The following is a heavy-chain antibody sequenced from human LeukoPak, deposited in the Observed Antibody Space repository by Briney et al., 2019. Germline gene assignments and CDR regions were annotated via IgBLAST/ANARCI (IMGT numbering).Heavy chain of an antibody. V-gene: IGHV3-74*01. CDR3: ARELYYYDSSGYYYVLGGPDAFDI. J-gene: IGHJ3*02. CDR2: INSDGSST. D-gene: IGHD3-22*01. CDR1: GFTFSSYW. Sequence: PGGSLRLSCAASGFTFSSYWMHWVRQAPGKGLVWASRINSDGSSTSYADSVKGRFTISRDNAKNTLYLQMNSLRAEDTAVYYCARELYYYDSSGYYYVLGGPDAFDIWGQGTMVTVSS.